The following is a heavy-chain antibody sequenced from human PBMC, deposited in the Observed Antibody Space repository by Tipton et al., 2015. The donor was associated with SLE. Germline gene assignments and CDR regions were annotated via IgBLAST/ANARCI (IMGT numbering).Heavy chain of an antibody. CDR2: FSSSGRNI. Sequence: GSLRLSCAASGFTFSSYEMNWVRQAPGKGLEWVAFFSSSGRNIYYADSVKGRFTISRDTAKNSVNLQMNSLRVEDTALYFCARYSTSFAFDCWGQGTLVTVSS. CDR1: GFTFSSYE. V-gene: IGHV3-48*03. D-gene: IGHD6-6*01. CDR3: ARYSTSFAFDC. J-gene: IGHJ4*02.